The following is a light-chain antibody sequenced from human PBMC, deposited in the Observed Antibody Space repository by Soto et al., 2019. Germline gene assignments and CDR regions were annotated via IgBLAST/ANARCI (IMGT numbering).Light chain of an antibody. CDR2: GAS. Sequence: EIVMTHSPATLSVSPGERATLSCRASQSVTNNLAWYQQKPGQAPRLLIYGASTRATGLPARFSGSGSGTEFTLTISSLQSEDFAFYFCQQYDNWPLAFGGGTKVDIK. V-gene: IGKV3-15*01. J-gene: IGKJ4*01. CDR3: QQYDNWPLA. CDR1: QSVTNN.